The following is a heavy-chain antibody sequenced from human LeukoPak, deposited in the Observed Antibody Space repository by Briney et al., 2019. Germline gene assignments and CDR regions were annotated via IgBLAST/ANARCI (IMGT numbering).Heavy chain of an antibody. Sequence: GWSLRLSCAASGFTFSSYWMHWVRQAPGKGLVWFSHINTDGSSTTYADSVKGRLTISRDNAKNTLYLQMNSLRAEDTAVYYCARSGGSSSLGYWGQGTLVTVSS. CDR1: GFTFSSYW. CDR2: INTDGSST. D-gene: IGHD6-6*01. V-gene: IGHV3-74*01. J-gene: IGHJ4*02. CDR3: ARSGGSSSLGY.